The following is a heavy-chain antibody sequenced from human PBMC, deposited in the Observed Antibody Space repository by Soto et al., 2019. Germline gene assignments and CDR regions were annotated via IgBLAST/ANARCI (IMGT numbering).Heavy chain of an antibody. V-gene: IGHV3-23*01. Sequence: PGGSLRLSCAASGFTFSSYAMSWVRQAPGKGLEWVSAISGSGGSTYYADSVKGRFTISRDNSKNTLYLQMNSLRAEDTAVYYCAKFCGIAAAGENDAFEIWGQGTMVTVSS. CDR2: ISGSGGST. CDR1: GFTFSSYA. CDR3: AKFCGIAAAGENDAFEI. J-gene: IGHJ3*02. D-gene: IGHD6-13*01.